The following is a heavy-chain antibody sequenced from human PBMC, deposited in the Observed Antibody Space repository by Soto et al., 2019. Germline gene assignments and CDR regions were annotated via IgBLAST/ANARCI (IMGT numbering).Heavy chain of an antibody. Sequence: GWSLRLSCASSVFTFTRYSMNWVRQAPGKGLEWVSSISSTTNYIYYADSMKGRFTVSRDSAKNSVYLEMNSLSAEDTAVYYCARESEDLTSNFDYWGQGTLVTVSS. CDR2: ISSTTNYI. CDR3: ARESEDLTSNFDY. J-gene: IGHJ4*02. V-gene: IGHV3-21*01. CDR1: VFTFTRYS.